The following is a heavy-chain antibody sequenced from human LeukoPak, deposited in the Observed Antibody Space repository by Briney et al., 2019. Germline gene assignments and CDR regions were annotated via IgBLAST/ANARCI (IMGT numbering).Heavy chain of an antibody. CDR1: GYTFTGYY. V-gene: IGHV1-2*02. D-gene: IGHD2-15*01. CDR2: INPNSCGT. CDR3: ARGSSGGSPTVY. J-gene: IGHJ4*02. Sequence: ASVKVSCKASGYTFTGYYLHWVRQAPGQGLECMGWINPNSCGTNYTQKFQGRVTMTRDTSISTAYMELSRLRFDDTAVYCCARGSSGGSPTVYWGQGTLVTVSS.